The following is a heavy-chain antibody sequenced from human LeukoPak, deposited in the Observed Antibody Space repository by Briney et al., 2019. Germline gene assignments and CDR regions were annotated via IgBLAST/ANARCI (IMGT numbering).Heavy chain of an antibody. V-gene: IGHV3-48*04. D-gene: IGHD2-2*01. J-gene: IGHJ4*02. CDR2: ISSSSSTI. CDR3: ARGQYQLLSRGYYFDY. Sequence: GGSLRLSCAASGFAFSSYSMNWVRQAPGKGLEWVSYISSSSSTIYYADSVKGRFTISRDNAKNSLYLQMNSLRAEDTAVYYCARGQYQLLSRGYYFDYWGQGTLVTVSS. CDR1: GFAFSSYS.